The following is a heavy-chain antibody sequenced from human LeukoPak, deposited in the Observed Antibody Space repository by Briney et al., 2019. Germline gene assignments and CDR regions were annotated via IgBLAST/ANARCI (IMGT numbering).Heavy chain of an antibody. D-gene: IGHD6-13*01. CDR1: GGSISSYY. CDR2: INHSGST. CDR3: AREEQQLASFDY. J-gene: IGHJ4*02. Sequence: SETLSLTCTVSGGSISSYYWSWIRQPPGKGLEWIGEINHSGSTNYNPSLKSRVTISVDTSKNQFSLKLSSVTAADTAVYYCAREEQQLASFDYWGQGTLVTVSS. V-gene: IGHV4-34*01.